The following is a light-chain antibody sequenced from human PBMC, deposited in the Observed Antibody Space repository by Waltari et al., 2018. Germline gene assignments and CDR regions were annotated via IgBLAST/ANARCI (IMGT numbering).Light chain of an antibody. Sequence: VRTTPPSLTAAPGQTVMISCSGPTCNIDKNYVLCFHQLPGTAPRLLIYDNNKRPSGIPDRFSGSKSGTSATLGITGLQTGGEADYYCGTWDNSLSAWVFGGGTKLTVL. CDR1: TCNIDKNY. CDR2: DNN. V-gene: IGLV1-51*01. CDR3: GTWDNSLSAWV. J-gene: IGLJ3*02.